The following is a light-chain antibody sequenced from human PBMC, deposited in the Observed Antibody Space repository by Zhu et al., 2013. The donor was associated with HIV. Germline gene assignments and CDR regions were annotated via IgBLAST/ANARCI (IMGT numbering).Light chain of an antibody. J-gene: IGKJ1*01. CDR3: QQYKTKSWT. V-gene: IGKV1-13*02. CDR2: QVS. Sequence: AIQLTQSPSSLSASVGDRVTITCRASQGISSALAWYQQKPGTAPNLLIHQVSNLQGGVPSRFSGSGSGTEFTLTISSLQPDDSATYFCQQYKTKSWTFGQGTKVEVK. CDR1: QGISSA.